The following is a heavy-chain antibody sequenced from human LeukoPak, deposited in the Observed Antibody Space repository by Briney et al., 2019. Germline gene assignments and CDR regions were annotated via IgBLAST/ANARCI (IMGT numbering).Heavy chain of an antibody. Sequence: GGSLRLSCAASGFSFSSYAMNWVRQAPGKGLEWVSTISGSGYNTHYADSVKGRFSISRDNSKNTLSLQLNSLRAEDTAIYYCAEVGYSFGSPGNFDFWGQGTLVTVSS. J-gene: IGHJ4*02. CDR2: ISGSGYNT. CDR1: GFSFSSYA. D-gene: IGHD5-18*01. CDR3: AEVGYSFGSPGNFDF. V-gene: IGHV3-23*01.